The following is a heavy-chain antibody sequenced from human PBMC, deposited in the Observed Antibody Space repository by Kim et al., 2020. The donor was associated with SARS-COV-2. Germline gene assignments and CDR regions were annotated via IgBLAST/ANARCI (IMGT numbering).Heavy chain of an antibody. V-gene: IGHV3-11*06. Sequence: GRFTISRDNAKNSLYLQMNSLRAEDTAVYYCARSSTVTTFFYYYYYYMDVWGKGTTVTVSS. J-gene: IGHJ6*03. CDR3: ARSSTVTTFFYYYYYYMDV. D-gene: IGHD4-17*01.